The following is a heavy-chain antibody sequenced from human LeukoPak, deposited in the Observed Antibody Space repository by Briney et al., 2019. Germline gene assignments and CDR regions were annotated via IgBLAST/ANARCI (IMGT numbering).Heavy chain of an antibody. CDR3: ARVGGSGSYRGAFDY. V-gene: IGHV3-7*03. J-gene: IGHJ4*02. Sequence: GGSLRLSCAASGFTFSSYWMSWVRQAPGKGLEWVANIKQDGSEKYYVDSVKGRFTISRDNAKNSLYLQMNSLRAEDTAVYYCARVGGSGSYRGAFDYWGQGTLVTVSS. D-gene: IGHD1-26*01. CDR1: GFTFSSYW. CDR2: IKQDGSEK.